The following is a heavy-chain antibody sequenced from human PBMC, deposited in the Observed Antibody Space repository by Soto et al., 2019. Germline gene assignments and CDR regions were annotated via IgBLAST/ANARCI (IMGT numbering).Heavy chain of an antibody. CDR2: VFNDESSI. D-gene: IGHD3-22*01. CDR1: GSGFSALA. CDR3: ATGAAYYYDTSRY. Sequence: GGSLGLSCTASGSGFSALAMHWIRQPPGKGLEWVAVVFNDESSISYADSVKGRFTISRDNSRNTLYLQMTSLRLEDTALYYCATGAAYYYDTSRYWGQGTLVTVSS. V-gene: IGHV3-30-3*01. J-gene: IGHJ4*02.